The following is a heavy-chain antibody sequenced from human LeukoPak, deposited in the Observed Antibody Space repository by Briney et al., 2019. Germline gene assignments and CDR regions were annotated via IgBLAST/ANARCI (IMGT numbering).Heavy chain of an antibody. J-gene: IGHJ4*02. Sequence: SETLSLTCTVSGGSVSSGSYYWSWIRQPPGKGLEWIGYIYYSGSTNYNPSLKSRVTISVDTSKNQFSLKLSSVIAADTAVYYCARGPGRWQQLGYFDYWGQGTLVTVSS. V-gene: IGHV4-61*01. CDR1: GGSVSSGSYY. CDR2: IYYSGST. CDR3: ARGPGRWQQLGYFDY. D-gene: IGHD5-24*01.